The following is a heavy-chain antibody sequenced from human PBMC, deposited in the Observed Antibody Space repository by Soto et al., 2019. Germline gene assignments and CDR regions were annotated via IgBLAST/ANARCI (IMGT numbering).Heavy chain of an antibody. CDR1: GGSISSGGYS. CDR3: ARVSNPTGWFDP. V-gene: IGHV4-30-2*01. Sequence: SETLSLTCAVSGGSISSGGYSWSWIRQPPGKGLEWIGYIYHSGSTYYNPSLKSRVTISVDRSKNQFSLKLSSVTAADTAVYYCARVSNPTGWFDPWGQGTLATVSS. CDR2: IYHSGST. D-gene: IGHD4-4*01. J-gene: IGHJ5*02.